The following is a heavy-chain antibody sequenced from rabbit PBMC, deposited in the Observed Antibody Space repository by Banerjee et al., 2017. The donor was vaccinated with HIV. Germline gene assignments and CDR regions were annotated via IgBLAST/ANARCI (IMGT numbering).Heavy chain of an antibody. CDR2: IYGGSSGST. CDR3: ARSPYGSGIYYEL. D-gene: IGHD8-1*01. V-gene: IGHV1S45*01. Sequence: QEQLEESGGDLVKPEGSLTLTCTASGFSFSSTYWMCWGRQAPGKGPEWIACIYGGSSGSTYYASWAKGRFTISKPSSTTVTLQMTRLTAADTATYFCARSPYGSGIYYELWGPGTLVTVS. J-gene: IGHJ6*01. CDR1: GFSFSSTYW.